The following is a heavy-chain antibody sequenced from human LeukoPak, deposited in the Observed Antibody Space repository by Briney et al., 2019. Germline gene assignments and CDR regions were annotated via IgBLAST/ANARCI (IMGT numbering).Heavy chain of an antibody. CDR1: GFTFSSYA. Sequence: PGGSLRLSCAASGFTFSSYAMSWVRQAPGKGLEWVSAISGSGGSTYYADSVKGRFTISRDNSKNTLYLQMNSLRAEDTAVYYCARSSMTGYYVWTKTIDYWGQGTLVTVSS. D-gene: IGHD3-9*01. CDR2: ISGSGGST. J-gene: IGHJ4*02. V-gene: IGHV3-23*01. CDR3: ARSSMTGYYVWTKTIDY.